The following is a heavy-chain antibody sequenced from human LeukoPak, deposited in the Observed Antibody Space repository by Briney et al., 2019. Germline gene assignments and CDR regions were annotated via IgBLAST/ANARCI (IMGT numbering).Heavy chain of an antibody. CDR1: GGSISSVGYY. CDR3: ARVDTSSGGNYGMEV. J-gene: IGHJ6*02. D-gene: IGHD2-15*01. CDR2: IYYSGST. Sequence: SETLSLTCTVSGGSISSVGYYWSWIRQHPGKGLEWIGYIYYSGSTYYNPSLKTRFTISLDTSKHKFSLNLSSVTAADTAVFYCARVDTSSGGNYGMEVWGQGTTVTVSS. V-gene: IGHV4-31*03.